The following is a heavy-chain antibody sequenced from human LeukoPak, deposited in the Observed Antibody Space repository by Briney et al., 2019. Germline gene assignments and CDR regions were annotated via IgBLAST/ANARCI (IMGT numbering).Heavy chain of an antibody. CDR3: VRDSLAFDI. V-gene: IGHV3-7*01. CDR1: GFTFSSHW. J-gene: IGHJ3*02. Sequence: GGSLRLSCAASGFTFSSHWMRWVRQAPGKGLEWVANIKQDGSEKYYVDSVKGRFTISRDNAKNSLYLQMNDLRAKDTAVYYCVRDSLAFDIWGQGTMVTVSS. CDR2: IKQDGSEK.